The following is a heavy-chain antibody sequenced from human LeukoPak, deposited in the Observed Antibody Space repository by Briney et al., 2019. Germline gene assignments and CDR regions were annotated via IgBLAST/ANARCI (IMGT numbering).Heavy chain of an antibody. CDR3: ARQHMTTLNWFDP. CDR2: IYYSGST. D-gene: IGHD4-11*01. J-gene: IGHJ5*02. Sequence: PSETLSLTCSVSGGSISSSSDYWGWIRQPPGKGLEWIGSIYYSGSTYYNSSLKSRVTISVDMSKNQFSLKLSSVTAADTAVYYCARQHMTTLNWFDPWGQGTLVTVSP. CDR1: GGSISSSSDY. V-gene: IGHV4-39*01.